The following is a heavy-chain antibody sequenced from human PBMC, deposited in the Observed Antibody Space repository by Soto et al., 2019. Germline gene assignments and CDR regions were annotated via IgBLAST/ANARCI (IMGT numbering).Heavy chain of an antibody. CDR3: AREDRDRESALVPAAIDGMDV. D-gene: IGHD2-2*01. CDR2: INAGNGNT. Sequence: GASVKLSCKASGVSFTTYTIHWVRQAPGQRLEWMGWINAGNGNTKHSQNFQGRVTITRDKSTSTAYMELSSLRSEDTAVYYCAREDRDRESALVPAAIDGMDVWGQGTTVTVSS. CDR1: GVSFTTYT. V-gene: IGHV1-3*01. J-gene: IGHJ6*02.